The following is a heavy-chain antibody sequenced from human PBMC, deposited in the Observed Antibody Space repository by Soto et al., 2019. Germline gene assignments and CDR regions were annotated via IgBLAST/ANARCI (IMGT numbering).Heavy chain of an antibody. V-gene: IGHV4-59*01. D-gene: IGHD4-17*01. J-gene: IGHJ4*02. Sequence: SETLSLTCTVSGGSISSYYWSWIRQPPGKGLEWIGYIYYSGSTNYNPSLKSRVTISVDTSKNQFSLKLSSVTAADTAVYYCARDSDYGDYLDYWGQGTLVTVSS. CDR2: IYYSGST. CDR1: GGSISSYY. CDR3: ARDSDYGDYLDY.